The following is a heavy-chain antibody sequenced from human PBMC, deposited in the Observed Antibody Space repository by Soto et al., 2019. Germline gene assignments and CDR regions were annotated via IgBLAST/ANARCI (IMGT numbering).Heavy chain of an antibody. CDR1: GGSISSYY. Sequence: SETLSLTCTVSGGSISSYYWSWIRQPPGKGLEWIGYIYYSGSTNYNPSLKSRVTISVDTSKNQFSLKLSSVTAADTAVYYCARRYYYGSGSYLWFDPWGQGTLVTVSS. CDR3: ARRYYYGSGSYLWFDP. D-gene: IGHD3-10*01. J-gene: IGHJ5*02. CDR2: IYYSGST. V-gene: IGHV4-59*08.